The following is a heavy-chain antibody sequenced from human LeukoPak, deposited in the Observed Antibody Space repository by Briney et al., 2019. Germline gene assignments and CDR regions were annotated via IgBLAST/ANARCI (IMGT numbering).Heavy chain of an antibody. CDR1: GGSISSYY. D-gene: IGHD3-22*01. CDR2: IYFSGST. CDR3: ARASEYDSSLLY. Sequence: SETLSLTCTVSGGSISSYYWSWIRQPPGKGLEWIGYIYFSGSTNYNPSLKSRVTISVDTSKNQFSLKMSSVTAADTAVYYCARASEYDSSLLYWGQGTLVTVSS. J-gene: IGHJ4*02. V-gene: IGHV4-59*01.